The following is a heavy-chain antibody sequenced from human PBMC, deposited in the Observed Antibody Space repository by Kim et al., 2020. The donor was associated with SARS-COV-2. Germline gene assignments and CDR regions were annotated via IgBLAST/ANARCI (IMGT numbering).Heavy chain of an antibody. V-gene: IGHV4-61*08. CDR3: ARVVSAGPLDYFDY. J-gene: IGHJ4*02. Sequence: SETLSLTCSVSGDSVSSGDWYWSRIRQPTGEGLEWIGYNDDTGITNYNRSLKRRVATTLDTSKNQYSLKMSFVTAEDTAVYYCARVVSAGPLDYFDYWGQGSLVTVSS. CDR2: NDDTGIT. CDR1: GDSVSSGDWY. D-gene: IGHD6-19*01.